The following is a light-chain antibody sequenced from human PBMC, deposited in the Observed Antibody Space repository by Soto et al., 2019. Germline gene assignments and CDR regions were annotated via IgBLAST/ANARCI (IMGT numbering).Light chain of an antibody. CDR3: CSYAGSSTSVV. J-gene: IGLJ2*01. Sequence: QSALTQPASVSGSPGQLITISCTGTSRDVGSYNLVSWYQQHPGKAPKLMIYEGSKRPSGVSNRFSGSKSGNTASLTISGLQAEDEADYYCCSYAGSSTSVVFGGGTKVTVL. CDR2: EGS. V-gene: IGLV2-23*01. CDR1: SRDVGSYNL.